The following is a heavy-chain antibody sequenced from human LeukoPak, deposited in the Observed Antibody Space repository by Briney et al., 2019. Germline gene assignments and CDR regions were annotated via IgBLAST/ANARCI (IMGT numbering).Heavy chain of an antibody. CDR2: ITHSSSYI. CDR1: AFAFSAYT. V-gene: IGHV3-21*01. CDR3: ARIGGIDY. J-gene: IGHJ4*02. Sequence: GGSLRLSCAASAFAFSAYTMNWVRQAPGKGLEWVSSITHSSSYINYADSVKGRFTMSRDNAKNSLYLQMDSLRPEDTALYYCARIGGIDYWGQGTLVTVSS. D-gene: IGHD2-15*01.